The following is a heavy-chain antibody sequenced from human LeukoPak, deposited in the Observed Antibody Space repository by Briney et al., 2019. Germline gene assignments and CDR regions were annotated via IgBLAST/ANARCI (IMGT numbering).Heavy chain of an antibody. Sequence: PSQTLSLTCTVSGVSISSGGYDWRWIRQHPGKGLEWIGYIYYSGSTYYNPSLKSRVTISVDTSKNQFSLKLSSVTAADTAVYYCARVEMATIDYWGQGTLVTVSS. V-gene: IGHV4-31*03. CDR2: IYYSGST. CDR1: GVSISSGGYD. CDR3: ARVEMATIDY. D-gene: IGHD5-24*01. J-gene: IGHJ4*02.